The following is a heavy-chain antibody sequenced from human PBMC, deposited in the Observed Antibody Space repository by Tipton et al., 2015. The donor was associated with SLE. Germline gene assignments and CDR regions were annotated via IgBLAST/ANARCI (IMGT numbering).Heavy chain of an antibody. CDR2: IKSKSNGGTT. V-gene: IGHV3-15*01. CDR3: ASPSVDTAIYY. D-gene: IGHD5-18*01. Sequence: SLRLSCAAAGFSFSDAWMSWVRQAPGKGLEWVGRIKSKSNGGTTGYAAPVKDRFTISRDDSKDTLYLQMKRLTTEDTAVYYCASPSVDTAIYYSGQGTLVTVSS. CDR1: GFSFSDAW. J-gene: IGHJ4*02.